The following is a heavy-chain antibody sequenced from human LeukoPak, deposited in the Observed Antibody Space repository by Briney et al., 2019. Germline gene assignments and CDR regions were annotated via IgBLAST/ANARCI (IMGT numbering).Heavy chain of an antibody. CDR2: ISGGGGIT. Sequence: GGSLRLSCVASGFTFSSYAMSWVRQAPGKGLEWVSGISGGGGITYYADSVKGRVTTSRDNSKNTLYLQMNSLRAEDTAVYHCAKGRVYSSRGDAFDIWGQGTMVAVSS. CDR1: GFTFSSYA. D-gene: IGHD6-19*01. CDR3: AKGRVYSSRGDAFDI. V-gene: IGHV3-23*01. J-gene: IGHJ3*02.